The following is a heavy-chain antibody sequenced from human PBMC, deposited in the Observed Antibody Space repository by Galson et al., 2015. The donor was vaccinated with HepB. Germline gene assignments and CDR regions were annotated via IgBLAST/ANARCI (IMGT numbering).Heavy chain of an antibody. Sequence: SLRLSCAASGFTFRSYAMHWVRQAPGKGLEWVALISFDGSNKYYADSVKGRFTISRDNSKNAPYLQMDSLRAEDTAVYYCARDRNDYYDSSGYPTYWGQGTLVTVSS. CDR3: ARDRNDYYDSSGYPTY. V-gene: IGHV3-30-3*01. CDR1: GFTFRSYA. D-gene: IGHD3-22*01. CDR2: ISFDGSNK. J-gene: IGHJ4*02.